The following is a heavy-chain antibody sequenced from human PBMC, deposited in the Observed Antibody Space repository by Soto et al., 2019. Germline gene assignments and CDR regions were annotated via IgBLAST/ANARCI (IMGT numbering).Heavy chain of an antibody. J-gene: IGHJ4*02. CDR2: IKQDGSEK. D-gene: IGHD3-9*01. V-gene: IGHV3-7*01. Sequence: GGSLRLSXAASGLTFSNYWMNWVRQAPGKGLEWVAKIKQDGSEKYYVDSVKGRFTISRDNAKNSLYLQMNSLRAEDTAVYYCARGGTPTQLRYSFAGSYYFDYWGQGTLVTVSS. CDR1: GLTFSNYW. CDR3: ARGGTPTQLRYSFAGSYYFDY.